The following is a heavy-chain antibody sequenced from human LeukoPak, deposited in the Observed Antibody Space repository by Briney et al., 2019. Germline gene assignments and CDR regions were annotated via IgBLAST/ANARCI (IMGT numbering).Heavy chain of an antibody. V-gene: IGHV1-18*01. CDR1: GYTFTSYG. CDR3: AREVYDSSGYYDFDY. J-gene: IGHJ4*02. Sequence: ASVKVSCKASGYTFTSYGISWVRQAPGQGLEWMGWISAYNGNTNYAQKLQGRVTMTTDTSTSTAYMELRSLRSDDTAVYYCAREVYDSSGYYDFDYWGQGTLVTVSS. CDR2: ISAYNGNT. D-gene: IGHD3-22*01.